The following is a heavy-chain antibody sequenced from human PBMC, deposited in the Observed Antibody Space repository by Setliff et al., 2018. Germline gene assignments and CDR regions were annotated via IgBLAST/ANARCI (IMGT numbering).Heavy chain of an antibody. CDR2: IWADGNNK. CDR1: GFTFNTHT. Sequence: PGGSLRLSCGASGFTFNTHTMHWVRQAPGKGLEWVAMIWADGNNKFYPDSVKGRFVVSRDNSKDTVYLQMSSLRAEDTAVYYCAKDPPQSGWSFDDWGQGIQVTVSS. J-gene: IGHJ4*02. CDR3: AKDPPQSGWSFDD. V-gene: IGHV3-33*06. D-gene: IGHD6-19*01.